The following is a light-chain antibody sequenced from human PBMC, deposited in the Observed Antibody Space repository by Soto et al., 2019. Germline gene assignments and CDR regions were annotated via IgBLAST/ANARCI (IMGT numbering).Light chain of an antibody. CDR1: SSDVGGYSY. CDR2: EVS. CDR3: SSYTSSSSVV. J-gene: IGLJ2*01. V-gene: IGLV2-14*01. Sequence: QSALTQPASVCGSPGQSITISCTGTSSDVGGYSYVSWYQQHPGKAPKLMIYEVSNRPSGVSNRFSGSKSGNTASLTISGLQAEDEADYYCSSYTSSSSVVFGGGTKLTVL.